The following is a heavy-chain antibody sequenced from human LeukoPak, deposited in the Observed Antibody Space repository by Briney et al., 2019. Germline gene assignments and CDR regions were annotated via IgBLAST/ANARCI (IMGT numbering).Heavy chain of an antibody. Sequence: SETLSLTCTVSGGSISSYYWSWIRQPPGKGLEWIGYIYYSGSTNYNPSLKSRVTISVDTSKNQFSLKLSSVTAADTAMYYCVLYQRGDVFDIWGQGTMVTVSS. J-gene: IGHJ3*02. CDR3: VLYQRGDVFDI. D-gene: IGHD6-25*01. CDR2: IYYSGST. CDR1: GGSISSYY. V-gene: IGHV4-59*08.